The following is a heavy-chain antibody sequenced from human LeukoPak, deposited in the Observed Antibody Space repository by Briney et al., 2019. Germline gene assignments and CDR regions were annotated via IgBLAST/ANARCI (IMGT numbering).Heavy chain of an antibody. D-gene: IGHD3-9*01. V-gene: IGHV3-23*01. Sequence: PGGSLRLSCAASGFTFSSYAMSWVRQAPGKGLEWVSAISGSGGSTYYADSVKGRFTISRDNSKNSLYLQMNSLRAEDTALYYCARESYDILTGYYNVDYWGQGTLATASS. J-gene: IGHJ4*02. CDR1: GFTFSSYA. CDR2: ISGSGGST. CDR3: ARESYDILTGYYNVDY.